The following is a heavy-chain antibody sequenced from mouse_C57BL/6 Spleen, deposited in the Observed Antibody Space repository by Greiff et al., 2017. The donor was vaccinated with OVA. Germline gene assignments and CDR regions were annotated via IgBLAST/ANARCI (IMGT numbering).Heavy chain of an antibody. CDR3: ARNDRDYYAMDY. D-gene: IGHD2-12*01. Sequence: EVHLVESGGGLVKPGGSLKLSCAASGFTFSDYGMHWVRQAPEKGLEWVAYISSGSSTIYYADTVKGRFTISRDNAKNTLFLQMTSLRSEDTAMYYCARNDRDYYAMDYWGQGTSVTVSS. J-gene: IGHJ4*01. CDR2: ISSGSSTI. V-gene: IGHV5-17*01. CDR1: GFTFSDYG.